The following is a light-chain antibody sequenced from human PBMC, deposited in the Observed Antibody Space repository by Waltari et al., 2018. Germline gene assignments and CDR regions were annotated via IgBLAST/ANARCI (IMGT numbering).Light chain of an antibody. CDR3: QQYNNWPPT. CDR1: QSVSSN. J-gene: IGKJ2*01. V-gene: IGKV3-15*01. CDR2: GAS. Sequence: EIVMTQSQATLSVSTGERATLSCRASQSVSSNLAWYQQQPGQAPRLLIFGASTRATGIPVTFSGSGSGTDFTLTISSLQSADFAVYFCQQYNNWPPTFGQGTKLEIK.